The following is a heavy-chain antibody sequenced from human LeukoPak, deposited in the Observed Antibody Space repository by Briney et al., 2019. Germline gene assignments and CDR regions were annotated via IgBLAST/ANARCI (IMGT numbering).Heavy chain of an antibody. V-gene: IGHV3-30-3*01. Sequence: SGRSLRLSCAASGFTFSSYAMHWVRQAPGKGLEWVAVISYDGSNKYYADSVKGRFTISRDNSKNTLYLQMNSLRAEDTAVYYCARDRKTPMYYYDSSGYLNYWGQGTLVTVSS. J-gene: IGHJ4*02. D-gene: IGHD3-22*01. CDR3: ARDRKTPMYYYDSSGYLNY. CDR2: ISYDGSNK. CDR1: GFTFSSYA.